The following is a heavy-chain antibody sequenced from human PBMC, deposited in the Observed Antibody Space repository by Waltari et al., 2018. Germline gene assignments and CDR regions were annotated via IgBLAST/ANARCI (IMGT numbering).Heavy chain of an antibody. CDR2: INEDESEK. Sequence: EVQLVESGGGLVQPGGSLRLSCVASGFTFSRHWMSWLRQAPGKGLEWVANINEDESEKLYADSVKGRFTISRDNAKNSLYLQMNSLRVEDTAYYYCATDMGIYTNYAAYWGQGTLVTVSS. V-gene: IGHV3-7*01. J-gene: IGHJ4*02. CDR3: ATDMGIYTNYAAY. CDR1: GFTFSRHW. D-gene: IGHD4-4*01.